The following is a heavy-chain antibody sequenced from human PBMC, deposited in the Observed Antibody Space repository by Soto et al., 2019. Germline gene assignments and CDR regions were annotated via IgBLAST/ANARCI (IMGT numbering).Heavy chain of an antibody. J-gene: IGHJ2*01. Sequence: SETLSLTCIVSNCSISSRSSYWGWIRQTPGKGLEWIGSIYYIGNTYYNPSLKNRVTISIDTSKTQFSLKMNSVTAADTAVYFCGGQDYGDPKWYFDLWGRGTLVTVSS. V-gene: IGHV4-39*01. D-gene: IGHD4-17*01. CDR3: GGQDYGDPKWYFDL. CDR1: NCSISSRSSY. CDR2: IYYIGNT.